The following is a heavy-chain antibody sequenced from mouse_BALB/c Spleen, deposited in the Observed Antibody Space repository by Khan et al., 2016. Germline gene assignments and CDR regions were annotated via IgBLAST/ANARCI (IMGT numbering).Heavy chain of an antibody. CDR1: GYAFSSYW. V-gene: IGHV1-80*01. D-gene: IGHD3-1*01. CDR3: AGGTSLAY. CDR2: IYPGDGAT. J-gene: IGHJ3*01. Sequence: QVQLQQSGAELVRPGSSVKISCKASGYAFSSYWMNWVKQRPGKGLEWIGQIYPGDGATHYTGKFKGKATLTADKSSRTAYMKHSSLTSEDSADYVRAGGTSLAYWGQGTLVTVSA.